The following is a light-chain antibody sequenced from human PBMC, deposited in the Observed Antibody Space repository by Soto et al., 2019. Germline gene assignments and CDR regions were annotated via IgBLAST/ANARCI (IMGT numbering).Light chain of an antibody. CDR2: GAS. V-gene: IGKV3-20*01. CDR1: QSVSSSY. CDR3: QQYGSSPRT. J-gene: IGKJ1*01. Sequence: IALTQSPRTLSLSPGERSTLSCRASQSVSSSYLAWYQQKPGQAPRLLIYGASSRATGIPDRFSGSGSGTDFTLTISRLEPEDFAVYYCQQYGSSPRTFGQGSKVDIK.